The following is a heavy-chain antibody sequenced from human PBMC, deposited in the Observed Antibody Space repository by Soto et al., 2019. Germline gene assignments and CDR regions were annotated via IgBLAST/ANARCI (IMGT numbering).Heavy chain of an antibody. D-gene: IGHD5-12*01. CDR3: AKDWTWIKPHFDY. Sequence: PGGSLGLSCAASGFTFSTYAMSWVRQVPGKGLEWVSAISGSGGSTYYADSVKGRFTISRDNSKNTLYLQMNSLRAEDTAVYYCAKDWTWIKPHFDYWGQGTQVTVSS. V-gene: IGHV3-23*01. CDR2: ISGSGGST. CDR1: GFTFSTYA. J-gene: IGHJ4*02.